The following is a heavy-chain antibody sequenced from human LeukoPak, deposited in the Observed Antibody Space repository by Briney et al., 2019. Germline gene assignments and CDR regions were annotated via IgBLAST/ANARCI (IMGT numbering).Heavy chain of an antibody. CDR2: IYYSGST. V-gene: IGHV4-39*07. CDR1: GGSISSSSYY. CDR3: AVCYYVGSFDY. D-gene: IGHD1-26*01. J-gene: IGHJ4*02. Sequence: SETLSLTCTVSGGSISSSSYYWGWIRQPPGKGLEWIGSIYYSGSTCYNPSLKSRVTISVDTSKNQFSLKLSSVTAADTAVYYCAVCYYVGSFDYWGQGTLVTVSS.